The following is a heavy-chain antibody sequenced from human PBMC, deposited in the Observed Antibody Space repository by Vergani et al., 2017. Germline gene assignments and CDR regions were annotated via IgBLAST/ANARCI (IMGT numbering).Heavy chain of an antibody. V-gene: IGHV3-30-3*01. Sequence: QVQLVESGGGVVQPGTSLRLSCVVSGFALNRHAMYWVRQAPGNGVEWVVGISFDGTNEYYPDLVKGLFTISRDIAKNTLYLQVRSLRLEDTGVYHCVRARGLCAGGRCYTEAWDYWGQGTPVTVSS. CDR1: GFALNRHA. J-gene: IGHJ4*02. CDR2: ISFDGTNE. CDR3: VRARGLCAGGRCYTEAWDY. D-gene: IGHD2-2*02.